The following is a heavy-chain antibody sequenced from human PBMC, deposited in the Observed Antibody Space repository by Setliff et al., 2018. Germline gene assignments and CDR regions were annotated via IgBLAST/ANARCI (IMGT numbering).Heavy chain of an antibody. V-gene: IGHV1-18*01. CDR1: GYTFTSYG. J-gene: IGHJ6*03. CDR2: ISTSNGNT. D-gene: IGHD5-12*01. Sequence: RASVKVSCKASGYTFTSYGINWVRQAPGQGLEWMGWISTSNGNTNYAQKLQGRVTMTTDTSTSTAYMELRSLRSDDTAVYYCAREEVDIRSSTDYRYYMDVWGKGTTVTVSS. CDR3: AREEVDIRSSTDYRYYMDV.